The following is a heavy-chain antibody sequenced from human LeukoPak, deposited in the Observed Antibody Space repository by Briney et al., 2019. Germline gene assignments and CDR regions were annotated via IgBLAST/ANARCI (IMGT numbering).Heavy chain of an antibody. D-gene: IGHD3-16*01. V-gene: IGHV4-39*02. CDR3: ARGDYYDGGGRNWFDP. CDR2: IYYSGST. J-gene: IGHJ5*02. Sequence: SETLSLTCSVSGGSISSSTYYWAWVRQPPGKGLEWIASIYYSGSTYYKESLKSRVTIYADTSKNQVSLKVSSVTAADTAVYYCARGDYYDGGGRNWFDPWGQGTLVTVSS. CDR1: GGSISSSTYY.